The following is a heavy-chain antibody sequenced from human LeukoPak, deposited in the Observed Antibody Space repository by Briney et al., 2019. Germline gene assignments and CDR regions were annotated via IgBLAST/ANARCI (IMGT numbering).Heavy chain of an antibody. CDR3: AREDGGPFDY. Sequence: PSETLSLTCTVSGGSIISGGYYWSWIRQHPGKGLEWIGYIYYSGSTYYNPSLKSRVTISVDTSKNQFSLKLSSVTAADTAVYYCAREDGGPFDYWGQGTLVTVSS. D-gene: IGHD4-23*01. V-gene: IGHV4-31*03. CDR2: IYYSGST. J-gene: IGHJ4*02. CDR1: GGSIISGGYY.